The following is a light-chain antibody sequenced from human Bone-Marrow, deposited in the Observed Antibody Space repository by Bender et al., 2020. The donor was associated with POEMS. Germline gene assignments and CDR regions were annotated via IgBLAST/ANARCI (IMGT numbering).Light chain of an antibody. J-gene: IGLJ3*02. CDR3: STWDDRLNAWL. V-gene: IGLV2-14*01. CDR1: SSDVGGYNY. CDR2: DVS. Sequence: QSALTQPASVSGSPGQSITISCTGTSSDVGGYNYVSWYQQHPGKAPKLMIYDVSDRPSGVSDRFSGSKSGNTASLTISGLQAEDEADYYCSTWDDRLNAWLFGGGTKLTVL.